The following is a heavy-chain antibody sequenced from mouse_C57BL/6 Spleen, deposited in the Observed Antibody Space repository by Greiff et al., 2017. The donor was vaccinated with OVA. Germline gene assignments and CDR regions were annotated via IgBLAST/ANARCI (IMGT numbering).Heavy chain of an antibody. Sequence: EVQLQQSGPELVKPGASVKISCKASGYTFTDYYMNWVKQSHGKSLEWIGDINPNNGGTSYNQKFKGKATLTVDKSSSTAYMELRSLTSEDSAVYYCARGGWSPGTYWGQGTLVTVSA. J-gene: IGHJ3*01. V-gene: IGHV1-26*01. CDR3: ARGGWSPGTY. CDR2: INPNNGGT. D-gene: IGHD2-3*01. CDR1: GYTFTDYY.